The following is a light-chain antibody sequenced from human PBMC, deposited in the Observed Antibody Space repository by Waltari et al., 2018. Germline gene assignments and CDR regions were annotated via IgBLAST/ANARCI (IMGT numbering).Light chain of an antibody. V-gene: IGKV4-1*01. CDR2: WAA. CDR1: QSVLYSSNNKKY. CDR3: QQYYSTPPVT. J-gene: IGKJ2*01. Sequence: DILMPPSPASLAVSLGERATIYCTSSQSVLYSSNNKKYLAWYQQKPGQPPTLLIYWAATRGAAVPEPCSSGSAATNVTPIISSLQAEDVAVYYCQQYYSTPPVTFGRGTKLEIK.